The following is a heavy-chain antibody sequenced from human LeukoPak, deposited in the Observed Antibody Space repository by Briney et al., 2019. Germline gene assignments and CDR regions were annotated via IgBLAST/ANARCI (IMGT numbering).Heavy chain of an antibody. CDR2: ISGSGGST. D-gene: IGHD6-6*01. CDR3: AKDPSSITSRRQGAGWYFDL. V-gene: IGHV3-23*01. CDR1: GFTFSSYV. J-gene: IGHJ2*01. Sequence: PGGSLRLSCAASGFTFSSYVMSWVRQAPGKGLEWVSAISGSGGSTYYADSVKGQFTVSRDNSKNTLYLQMNSLRAEDTAVYYCAKDPSSITSRRQGAGWYFDLWGRGTLVTVSS.